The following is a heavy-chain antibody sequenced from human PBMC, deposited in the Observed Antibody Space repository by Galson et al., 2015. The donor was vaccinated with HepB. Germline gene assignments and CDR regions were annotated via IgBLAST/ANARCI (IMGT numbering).Heavy chain of an antibody. D-gene: IGHD2-8*01. V-gene: IGHV3-15*01. CDR2: IKSEFDGGTK. CDR3: ATYGYCKNGVCFLFDS. J-gene: IGHJ4*02. CDR1: GFIFSNAW. Sequence: SLRLSCAASGFIFSNAWMSWVRQAPGKGLEWVGRIKSEFDGGTKDYAGPVKGKFTISRDDSKNTLYLQMNSLKTEGTAVYYCATYGYCKNGVCFLFDSWGQGTLVTVSS.